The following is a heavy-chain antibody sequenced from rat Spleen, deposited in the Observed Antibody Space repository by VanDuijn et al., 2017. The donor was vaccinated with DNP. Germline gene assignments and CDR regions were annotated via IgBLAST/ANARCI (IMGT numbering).Heavy chain of an antibody. CDR1: GFSITSNY. J-gene: IGHJ2*01. CDR3: ARWYNYFDY. Sequence: EVQLQESGPGLMKPSQSLSLTCSVTGFSITSNYWAWIRKLPGNKMEWIGYINYSGSTGYNPSLKSRISITRETSKNRFFLQLNSVTTEDTATYYCARWYNYFDYWGQGVMVSVSS. D-gene: IGHD1-5*01. V-gene: IGHV3-1*01. CDR2: INYSGST.